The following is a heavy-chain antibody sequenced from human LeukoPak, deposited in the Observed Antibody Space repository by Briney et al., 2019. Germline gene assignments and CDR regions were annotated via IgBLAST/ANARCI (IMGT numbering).Heavy chain of an antibody. Sequence: PGGSLRLPCAVSGYSFGTYAMGWVRQAPGKGLEWLAGINGNGDYTYYADSVKGQFTISRDNSRNTLYLQMNSLRAGDTALYFCARESLGASRFDSWGQGTLVTVSS. CDR1: GYSFGTYA. CDR2: INGNGDYT. V-gene: IGHV3-23*01. CDR3: ARESLGASRFDS. J-gene: IGHJ4*02. D-gene: IGHD1-26*01.